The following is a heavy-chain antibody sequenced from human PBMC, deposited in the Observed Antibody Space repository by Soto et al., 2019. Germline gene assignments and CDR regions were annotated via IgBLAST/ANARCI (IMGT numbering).Heavy chain of an antibody. CDR3: TRGGRYDIHVLLPTDF. Sequence: EVQLVESGGVLVQPGGSLRLSCAASGFTFSSYWMSWARQTPGKGLEWVANINQDGSDKYYLDSVKGRFTISRDNAKNSPNLQMSSLRAEDTAMYFCTRGGRYDIHVLLPTDFWGQGTLVTVSS. CDR2: INQDGSDK. D-gene: IGHD3-10*01. V-gene: IGHV3-7*04. CDR1: GFTFSSYW. J-gene: IGHJ4*02.